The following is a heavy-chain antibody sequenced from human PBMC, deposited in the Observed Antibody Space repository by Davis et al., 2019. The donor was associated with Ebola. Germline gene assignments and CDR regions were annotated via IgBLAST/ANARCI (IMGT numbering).Heavy chain of an antibody. CDR2: ISAYNGNT. CDR3: ARAPVVVPAADFDY. CDR1: GYTFTSYG. D-gene: IGHD2-2*01. J-gene: IGHJ4*02. Sequence: ASVKVSCKASGYTFTSYGISWVRQAPGQGLEWMGWISAYNGNTNYAQKLQGRVTMTTDTSTSTAYMELSSLRSEDTAVYYCARAPVVVPAADFDYWGQGTLVTVSS. V-gene: IGHV1-18*01.